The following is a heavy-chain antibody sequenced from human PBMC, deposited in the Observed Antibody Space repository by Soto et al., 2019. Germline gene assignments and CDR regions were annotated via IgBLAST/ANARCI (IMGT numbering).Heavy chain of an antibody. V-gene: IGHV3-30*18. CDR3: AKGYYGSGSYYYYYMDV. Sequence: GGSLRLSCAASGFTFSSYGMHWVRQAPGKGLEWVAVISYDGSNKYYADSMKGRFTISRDNSKNTLYLQMNSLRAEDTAVYYCAKGYYGSGSYYYYYMDVWGKGTTVTVSS. D-gene: IGHD3-10*01. CDR2: ISYDGSNK. J-gene: IGHJ6*03. CDR1: GFTFSSYG.